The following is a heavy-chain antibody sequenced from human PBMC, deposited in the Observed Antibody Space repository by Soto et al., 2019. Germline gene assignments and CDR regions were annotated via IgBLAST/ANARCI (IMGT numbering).Heavy chain of an antibody. V-gene: IGHV1-69*06. CDR1: GGTFSSYA. J-gene: IGHJ6*02. CDR2: IIPIFGTA. Sequence: ASVKVSCKASGGTFSSYAISWVRQAPGQGLEWMGGIIPIFGTANYAQKFQGRVTITADKSTSTAYMELSSLRSEDTAVYYCARDRYCSGGSCHTGMDVWGQGTTVTVSS. D-gene: IGHD2-15*01. CDR3: ARDRYCSGGSCHTGMDV.